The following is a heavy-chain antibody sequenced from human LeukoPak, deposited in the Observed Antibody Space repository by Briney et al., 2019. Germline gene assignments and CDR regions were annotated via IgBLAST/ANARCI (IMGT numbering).Heavy chain of an antibody. J-gene: IGHJ3*02. CDR1: GFTFSSYW. V-gene: IGHV3-74*01. D-gene: IGHD1-26*01. CDR3: ASPGATDAFDI. CDR2: INSDGSST. Sequence: GGSLRLSCAASGFTFSSYWMHRVRQAPGKGLVWVSRINSDGSSTSYADSVKGRFTISRDNAKNTLYLQMNSLRAEDTAVYYCASPGATDAFDIWGQGTMVTVSS.